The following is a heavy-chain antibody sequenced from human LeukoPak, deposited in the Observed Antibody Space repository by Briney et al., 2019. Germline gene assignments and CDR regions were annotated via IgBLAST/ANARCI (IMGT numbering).Heavy chain of an antibody. CDR2: MNPNSGKT. J-gene: IGHJ5*02. D-gene: IGHD3-16*02. CDR1: GYTFTSYD. CDR3: ARGPLVRLPSSFDP. V-gene: IGHV1-8*01. Sequence: ASVKVSCKASGYTFTSYDINWVRQATGQGLEWMGWMNPNSGKTGSAQRFQGRVTMTRDTSTGTAYMELSSLRSEDTAVYYCARGPLVRLPSSFDPWGQGTKVTVSS.